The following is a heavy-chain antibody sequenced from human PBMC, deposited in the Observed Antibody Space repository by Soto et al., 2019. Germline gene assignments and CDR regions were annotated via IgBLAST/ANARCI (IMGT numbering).Heavy chain of an antibody. CDR3: ARGPRYCSSTSCSGGHYYYYGMDV. D-gene: IGHD2-2*01. CDR1: GDKYSSYW. Sequence: RRGDKYSSYWRCPEHQKKGKGLEWMGIIYPGDSDARYSPSFQGQVTISADKSISTAYLQWSSRKASDTAMYYCARGPRYCSSTSCSGGHYYYYGMDVWGQGTTVTV. V-gene: IGHV5-51*07. J-gene: IGHJ6*02. CDR2: IYPGDSDA.